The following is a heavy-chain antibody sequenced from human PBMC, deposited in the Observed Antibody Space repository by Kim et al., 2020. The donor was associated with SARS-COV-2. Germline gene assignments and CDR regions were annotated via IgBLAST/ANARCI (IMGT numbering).Heavy chain of an antibody. D-gene: IGHD3-22*01. CDR2: INHSGST. CDR1: GGSFSGYY. V-gene: IGHV4-34*01. Sequence: SETLSLTCAVYGGSFSGYYWSWIRQPPGKGLEWIGEINHSGSTNYNPSLKSRVTISVDTSKNQFSLKLSSVTAADTAVYYCARGRHSSGFSETDAFDIWG. CDR3: ARGRHSSGFSETDAFDI. J-gene: IGHJ3*02.